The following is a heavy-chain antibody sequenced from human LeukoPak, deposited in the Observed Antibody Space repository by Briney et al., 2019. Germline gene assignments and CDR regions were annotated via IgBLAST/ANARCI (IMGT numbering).Heavy chain of an antibody. CDR1: GFTLKNYW. CDR2: IYSDGSST. D-gene: IGHD3-10*01. J-gene: IGHJ4*02. V-gene: IGHV3-74*01. CDR3: ARGGGLLWWPFDG. Sequence: GGSLRLSCAASGFTLKNYWMHWVRQTPGKRPVWVSGIYSDGSSTNYADSVKGRFTISRDNAKNTVYLQMNNLRAVDTAVYYCARGGGLLWWPFDGGGQGTLVTVSS.